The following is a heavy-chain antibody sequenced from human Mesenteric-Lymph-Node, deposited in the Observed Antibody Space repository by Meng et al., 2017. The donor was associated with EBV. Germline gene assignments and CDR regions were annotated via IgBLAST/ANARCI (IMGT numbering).Heavy chain of an antibody. CDR3: ARGPLSGVAAPN. CDR2: ISGYNGNT. V-gene: IGHV1-18*01. D-gene: IGHD6-13*01. Sequence: QVQLVQSGAEVKKPGVSVKVSCKTSGYTFTSYGISWVRQAPGQGLEWMGWISGYNGNTNYAQKLQGRVTMTTDTSTNTAYMDLRSLRSDDTAVYYCARGPLSGVAAPNWGQGTLVTVSS. CDR1: GYTFTSYG. J-gene: IGHJ4*02.